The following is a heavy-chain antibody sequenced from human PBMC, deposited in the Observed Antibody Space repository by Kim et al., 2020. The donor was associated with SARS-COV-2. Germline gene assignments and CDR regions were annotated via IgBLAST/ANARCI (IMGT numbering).Heavy chain of an antibody. V-gene: IGHV3-53*01. J-gene: IGHJ6*02. CDR2: IYDDGSI. D-gene: IGHD3-22*01. Sequence: GGSLRLSCAASGFIVSDNYMSWVRQAPGKGLEWVSVIYDDGSIFYADSVKGRFTISRDNWKNTLDLHMNRMRGEDTAMYYCATDSHSSSYYYGMDVWGQGTTVTVSS. CDR1: GFIVSDNY. CDR3: ATDSHSSSYYYGMDV.